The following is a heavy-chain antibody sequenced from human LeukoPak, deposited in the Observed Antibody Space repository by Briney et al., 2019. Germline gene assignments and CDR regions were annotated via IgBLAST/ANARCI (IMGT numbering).Heavy chain of an antibody. Sequence: GGSLRLSCAASGFTFSSYAMNWVRQAPGKGLEWVLGVSGSGGNTYYADSVKGRFTISKDNSKNTVYMQMNTLRVDDTAIYYCANARGGYWGQGTLVTVSS. D-gene: IGHD3-10*01. J-gene: IGHJ4*02. V-gene: IGHV3-23*01. CDR1: GFTFSSYA. CDR2: VSGSGGNT. CDR3: ANARGGY.